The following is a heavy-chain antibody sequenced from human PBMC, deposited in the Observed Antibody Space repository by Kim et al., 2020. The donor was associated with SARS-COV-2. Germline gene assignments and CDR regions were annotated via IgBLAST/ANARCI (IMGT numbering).Heavy chain of an antibody. CDR3: ARYDGTWRWFDP. V-gene: IGHV4-28*01. CDR1: GYSISSNYW. J-gene: IGHJ5*02. CDR2: IHYNGET. D-gene: IGHD3-3*01. Sequence: SETLSLTCTVSGYSISSNYWWAWIRQPPGKGLEWIGYIHYNGETDSNPSLKSRITMSVDTSKNQLSLQLRSVTAVDAAVYFCARYDGTWRWFDPWGQG.